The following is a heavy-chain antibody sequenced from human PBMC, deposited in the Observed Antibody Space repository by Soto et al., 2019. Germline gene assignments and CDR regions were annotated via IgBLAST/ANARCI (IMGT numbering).Heavy chain of an antibody. V-gene: IGHV4-4*07. Sequence: PSETLSLTCTVSGGSISSYYWSWIRQPAGKGLEWIGRIYTSGSTNYNPSLKSRVTMSVDTSKNQFSLKLSSVTAADTAVYYCAREQVTMIVVVTHFDIWGQGTMVTVSS. CDR2: IYTSGST. D-gene: IGHD3-22*01. J-gene: IGHJ3*02. CDR1: GGSISSYY. CDR3: AREQVTMIVVVTHFDI.